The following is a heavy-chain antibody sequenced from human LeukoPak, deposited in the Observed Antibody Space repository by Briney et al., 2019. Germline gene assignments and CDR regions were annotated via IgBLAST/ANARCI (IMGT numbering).Heavy chain of an antibody. J-gene: IGHJ4*02. CDR3: ARGGAARLDF. V-gene: IGHV3-7*01. D-gene: IGHD6-6*01. Sequence: GGSLRLSCAASGFTFSTYWMNWFRQTPGKGLEWVAKIKADGGEKDHVASVKGRFTISRDNAKNSLYLQMNSLRVEDTAVYYCARGGAARLDFWGQGTLVTVSS. CDR2: IKADGGEK. CDR1: GFTFSTYW.